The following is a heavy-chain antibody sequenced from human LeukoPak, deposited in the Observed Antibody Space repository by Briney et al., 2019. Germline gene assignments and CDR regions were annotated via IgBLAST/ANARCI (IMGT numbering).Heavy chain of an antibody. D-gene: IGHD6-13*01. J-gene: IGHJ6*02. CDR3: ARGGAAGYYYGMDV. CDR2: IYYSGST. V-gene: IGHV4-59*08. CDR1: GGSISNHY. Sequence: SETLSLTCTVSGGSISNHYWSWIRQTPGKGLEWIGFIYYSGSTNYNPSVKSRVTISVDTSKNQFSLKLSSVTAADTAVYYCARGGAAGYYYGMDVWGQGTTVTVSS.